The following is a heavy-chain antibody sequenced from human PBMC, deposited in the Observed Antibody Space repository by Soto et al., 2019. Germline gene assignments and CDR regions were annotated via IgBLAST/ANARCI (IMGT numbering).Heavy chain of an antibody. Sequence: GGSLRLSCSASGFTFSSYDMHWVRQATGKGLEWVSAIGTAGDTYYPGSVKGRFTISRENAKNSLYLQMNSLRAEDTAVYYCARGLYCSSTSCYGAGFDYWGQGTLVTVSS. V-gene: IGHV3-13*01. CDR3: ARGLYCSSTSCYGAGFDY. D-gene: IGHD2-2*01. CDR1: GFTFSSYD. J-gene: IGHJ4*02. CDR2: IGTAGDT.